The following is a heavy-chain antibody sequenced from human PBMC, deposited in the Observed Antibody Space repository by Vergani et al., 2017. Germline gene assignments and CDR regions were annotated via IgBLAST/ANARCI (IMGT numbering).Heavy chain of an antibody. V-gene: IGHV3-23*04. CDR3: AIIAARPWS. D-gene: IGHD6-6*01. CDR2: ISGSGGST. CDR1: GFTFDDYG. J-gene: IGHJ5*02. Sequence: EVQLVESGGGVVRPGGSLRLSCAASGFTFDDYGMSWVRQAPGKGLEWVSAISGSGGSTYYADSVKGRFTISRDNSKNTLYLQMNSLRAEDTAVYYCAIIAARPWSWGQGTLVTVSS.